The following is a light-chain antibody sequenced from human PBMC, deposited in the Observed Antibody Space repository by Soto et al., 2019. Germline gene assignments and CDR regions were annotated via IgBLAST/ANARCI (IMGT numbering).Light chain of an antibody. CDR1: QSVLYSSNNKNY. CDR2: WAS. CDR3: QQYYGTPYT. V-gene: IGKV4-1*01. J-gene: IGKJ2*01. Sequence: DIVMTQSPDSRAVSLGERATINCKSSQSVLYSSNNKNYLAWYQQKPGQPPKLLIYWASTRESGVPDRFSGSGSGTDFTLTISSLQAEDVAVYYCQQYYGTPYTFGQGTKLEIK.